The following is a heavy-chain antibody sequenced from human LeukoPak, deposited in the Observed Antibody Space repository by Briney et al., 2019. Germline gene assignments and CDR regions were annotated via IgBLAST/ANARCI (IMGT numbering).Heavy chain of an antibody. J-gene: IGHJ6*02. D-gene: IGHD6-19*01. V-gene: IGHV1-8*01. CDR3: ASGWYSSGWYGVNGMDV. CDR1: GYTFASYD. CDR2: MNPNSGNT. Sequence: GASVKVSCKASGYTFASYDINWVRQATGQGLEWMGWMNPNSGNTGYAQKFQGRVTMTRNTSISTAYMELSSLRSEDTAVYYCASGWYSSGWYGVNGMDVWGQGTTVTVSS.